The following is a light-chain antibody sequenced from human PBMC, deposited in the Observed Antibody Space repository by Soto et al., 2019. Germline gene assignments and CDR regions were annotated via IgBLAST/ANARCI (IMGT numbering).Light chain of an antibody. CDR2: GAS. J-gene: IGKJ4*01. Sequence: NVRTADPAHLYVSPGERATLSCMASQSVSSNLAWYQQKPGQAPRLLIYGASTRATGIPARFSGSGSGTEFTLTISSLQSEDFAVYYCQQYNNWPLTFGGGTKVDIK. CDR3: QQYNNWPLT. CDR1: QSVSSN. V-gene: IGKV3-15*01.